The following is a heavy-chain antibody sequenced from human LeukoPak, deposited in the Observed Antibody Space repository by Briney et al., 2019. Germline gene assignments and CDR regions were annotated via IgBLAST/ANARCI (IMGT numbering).Heavy chain of an antibody. CDR1: GGSISSYY. CDR3: ARDYCSSTSCYPLFDY. J-gene: IGHJ4*02. Sequence: RPSGTLSLTCTVSGGSISSYYWSWIRQPAGKGLEWIGRIYTSGSTNYNPSLKSRVTMSVDTSKNQFSLKLSSVTAADTAVYYCARDYCSSTSCYPLFDYWGQGTLVTVSS. D-gene: IGHD2-2*01. CDR2: IYTSGST. V-gene: IGHV4-4*07.